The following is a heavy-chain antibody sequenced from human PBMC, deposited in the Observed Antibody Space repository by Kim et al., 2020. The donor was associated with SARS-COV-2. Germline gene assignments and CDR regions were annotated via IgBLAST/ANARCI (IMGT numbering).Heavy chain of an antibody. CDR1: GGSISSSNW. Sequence: SETLSLTCAVSGGSISSSNWWSWVRQPPGKGLEWIGEISHSGSTNYNPSLKSRVTISVDKSKNQFSLNLSSVTAADTAVYYCTRYCTSTSCARSSYYYSGMDVWGQGTTVTVS. D-gene: IGHD2-2*01. J-gene: IGHJ6*02. CDR3: TRYCTSTSCARSSYYYSGMDV. CDR2: ISHSGST. V-gene: IGHV4-4*02.